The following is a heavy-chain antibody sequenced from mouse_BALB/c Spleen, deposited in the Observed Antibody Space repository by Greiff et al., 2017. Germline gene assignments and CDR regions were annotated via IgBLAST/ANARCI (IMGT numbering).Heavy chain of an antibody. J-gene: IGHJ4*01. Sequence: DVMLVESGGGLVKPGGSLKLSCAASGFTFSSYAMPWVRQSPEKRLEWVAEISSGGSYTYYPDTVTGRITISRDNAKNTLYLEMSSLGSEDTAMYYCADRTGGAMDYWGQGTPVTVSS. CDR1: GFTFSSYA. V-gene: IGHV5-9-4*01. CDR2: ISSGGSYT. CDR3: ADRTGGAMDY. D-gene: IGHD1-1*01.